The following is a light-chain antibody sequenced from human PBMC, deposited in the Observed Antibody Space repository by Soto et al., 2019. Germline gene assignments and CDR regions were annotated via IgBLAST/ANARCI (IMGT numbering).Light chain of an antibody. V-gene: IGKV1-39*01. CDR3: QQSHDSPWA. CDR1: QSIRSF. CDR2: RTS. Sequence: DSPMTQSPASLSASVGDRVTITCRASQSIRSFLNWYQQKPGKAPRLLIYRTSSLQDGVPSRFSGSGSGTEFTRTISSLQCEDFASYYCQQSHDSPWAFGPGTKVEVK. J-gene: IGKJ1*01.